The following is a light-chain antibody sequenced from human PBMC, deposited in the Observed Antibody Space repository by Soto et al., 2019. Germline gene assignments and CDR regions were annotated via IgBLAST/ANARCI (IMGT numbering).Light chain of an antibody. CDR3: QQYYSYPGT. V-gene: IGKV1-8*01. CDR1: QGISSY. Sequence: AIRMTQSPSSLSASTGDRVTITCRASQGISSYLAWYQQKPGKAPKLLIYAASTLQSGVPSRFSGSGSGTDFTLTNRCLQAEDFATYYCQQYYSYPGTFGPGTKVDIK. J-gene: IGKJ3*01. CDR2: AAS.